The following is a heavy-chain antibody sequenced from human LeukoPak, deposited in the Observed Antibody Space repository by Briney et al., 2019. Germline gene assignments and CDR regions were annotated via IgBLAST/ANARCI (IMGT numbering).Heavy chain of an antibody. Sequence: GESLKISCAVSGFTVSGNYMSWVRQAPGKGLEWVSVMYSSGSTDYADSVKGRFTISRDNSKNTLYLQMNSLRAEDTAVYYCAREGGPYSSTLRGQWGQGTLVTVSS. J-gene: IGHJ4*02. CDR1: GFTVSGNY. CDR3: AREGGPYSSTLRGQ. CDR2: MYSSGST. D-gene: IGHD6-19*01. V-gene: IGHV3-53*01.